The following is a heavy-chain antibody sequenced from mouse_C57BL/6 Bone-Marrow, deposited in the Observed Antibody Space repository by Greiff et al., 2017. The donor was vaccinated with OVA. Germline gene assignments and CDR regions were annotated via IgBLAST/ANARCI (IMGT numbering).Heavy chain of an antibody. CDR2: ISNDGSN. V-gene: IGHV3-6*01. Sequence: ESGPGLVKPSKSLSLTCSVTGYSITSGYYWNLIRQFPGNKLEWMGYISNDGSNNYNPSLKNRIAITRDTSKNQFFMKLHSVTTEDTAPYDCARVDSWYFDVWGTGTTVTVSS. D-gene: IGHD2-4*01. J-gene: IGHJ1*03. CDR1: GYSITSGYY. CDR3: ARVDSWYFDV.